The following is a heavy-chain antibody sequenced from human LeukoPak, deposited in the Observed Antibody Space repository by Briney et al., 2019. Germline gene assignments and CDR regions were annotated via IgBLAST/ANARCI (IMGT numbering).Heavy chain of an antibody. CDR1: GFTFSSYA. CDR3: ARGAVTTVGAFDI. D-gene: IGHD4-17*01. CDR2: ISGSGGST. Sequence: PGGSLRLSCAASGFTFSSYAMSWVRQARGKGLEWVSAISGSGGSTYYPDSVKGRFTISRDNAKNTLHLQMNSQRADDTAVYYCARGAVTTVGAFDIWGHGKLVTVSS. V-gene: IGHV3-23*01. J-gene: IGHJ3*02.